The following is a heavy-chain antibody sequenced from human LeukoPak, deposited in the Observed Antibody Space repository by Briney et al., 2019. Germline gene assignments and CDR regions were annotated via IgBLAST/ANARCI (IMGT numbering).Heavy chain of an antibody. Sequence: SETLSLTCTVSGGSISSGGYYWSWIRQHPGKGLEWIGYIYYSGSTYYNPSLKSRVTISVDTSKNQFSLKLSSVTAADMAVYYCARVPADYYDFWSGSDYWGQGTLVTVSS. CDR2: IYYSGST. V-gene: IGHV4-31*03. D-gene: IGHD3-3*01. CDR3: ARVPADYYDFWSGSDY. CDR1: GGSISSGGYY. J-gene: IGHJ4*02.